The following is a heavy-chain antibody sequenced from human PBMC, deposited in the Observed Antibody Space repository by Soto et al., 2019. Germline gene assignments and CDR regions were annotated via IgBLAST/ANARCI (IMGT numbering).Heavy chain of an antibody. Sequence: SETLSLTCTVSGGSVSSGSYSWSWIRQPPGKGLEWIGYIYYSGTTSYNPSLKSRVTISVDTSKNQFSLKLSSVTAADTAVYYCASHYYDSSGYYGGDAFDIWGQGTMVTV. CDR3: ASHYYDSSGYYGGDAFDI. CDR2: IYYSGTT. D-gene: IGHD3-22*01. J-gene: IGHJ3*02. V-gene: IGHV4-61*01. CDR1: GGSVSSGSYS.